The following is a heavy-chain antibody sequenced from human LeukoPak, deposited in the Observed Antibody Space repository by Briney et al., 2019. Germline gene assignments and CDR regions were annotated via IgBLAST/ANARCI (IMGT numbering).Heavy chain of an antibody. J-gene: IGHJ3*02. CDR1: GGSINSSHW. CDR2: TYHSDYT. V-gene: IGHV4-4*02. CDR3: ARDSKSTADAFDI. Sequence: SETLSLTCAVSGGSINSSHWWSWVRQSPGKGLDWIGNTYHSDYTNYNPSLKSRATISVDKSKTQLSLKVTSVTAADTAMYYCARDSKSTADAFDIWGQGTMVTVSS. D-gene: IGHD5/OR15-5a*01.